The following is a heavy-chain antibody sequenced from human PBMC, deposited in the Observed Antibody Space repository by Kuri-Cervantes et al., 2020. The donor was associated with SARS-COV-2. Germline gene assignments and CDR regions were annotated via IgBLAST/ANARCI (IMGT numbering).Heavy chain of an antibody. V-gene: IGHV4-34*01. CDR1: LGPFCVYY. CDR2: INHSGST. D-gene: IGHD5-18*01. Sequence: SCALYLGPFCVYYWSWIRQPPGKGLEWIGEINHSGSTNYNPSLKSRVTISVDTSTDQFSLKLSSVTAADTAVYYCARRRPTPNPVRGYTWGYYYFDYWGRGTLVTVSS. CDR3: ARRRPTPNPVRGYTWGYYYFDY. J-gene: IGHJ4*02.